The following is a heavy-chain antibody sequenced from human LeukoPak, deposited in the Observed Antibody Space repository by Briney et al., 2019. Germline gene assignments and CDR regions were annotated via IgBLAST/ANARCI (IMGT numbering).Heavy chain of an antibody. V-gene: IGHV4-59*01. Sequence: SETLSLTCTISSGSIGSYYWSWIRQPPGKGLEWIGYIYYSGSTNYNPSLKSRVTISVDTSKNQFSLKLSSVTAADTAVYYCAREYSSGWYGFDYWGQGTLVTVSS. D-gene: IGHD6-19*01. CDR2: IYYSGST. CDR3: AREYSSGWYGFDY. J-gene: IGHJ4*02. CDR1: SGSIGSYY.